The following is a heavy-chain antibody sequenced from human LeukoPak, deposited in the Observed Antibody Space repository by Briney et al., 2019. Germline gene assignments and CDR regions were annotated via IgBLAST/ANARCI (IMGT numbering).Heavy chain of an antibody. V-gene: IGHV1-46*01. Sequence: ASLTVSFKASGYSFFSYYIHWVRLAPGQALERIGMINPSGGNTKYKQKFQGRVTITRDTSTSTVYMELSSLRSDDSAVYYGATDPTGDYWGQGTLVTVSS. CDR3: ATDPTGDY. CDR1: GYSFFSYY. J-gene: IGHJ4*02. CDR2: INPSGGNT.